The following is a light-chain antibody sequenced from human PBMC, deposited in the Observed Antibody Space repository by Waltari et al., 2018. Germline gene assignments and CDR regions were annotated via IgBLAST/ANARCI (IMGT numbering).Light chain of an antibody. Sequence: QSALTQPASVSGSPGQSLAVSCPGSSSDVGPSNLVSWYQQHPGQAPKLIIYEATNRPSGVSNRFSGSKSGNMASLTISGLQAEDEAEYYCCSFAGRSTWVFGTGTKVTVL. CDR2: EAT. CDR1: SSDVGPSNL. CDR3: CSFAGRSTWV. J-gene: IGLJ1*01. V-gene: IGLV2-23*01.